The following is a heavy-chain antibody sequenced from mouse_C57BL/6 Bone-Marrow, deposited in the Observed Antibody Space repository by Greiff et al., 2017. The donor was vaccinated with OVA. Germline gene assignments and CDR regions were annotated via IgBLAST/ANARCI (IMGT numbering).Heavy chain of an antibody. CDR2: ISSGSSTI. CDR1: GFTFSDYG. J-gene: IGHJ3*01. V-gene: IGHV5-17*01. Sequence: EVKVVESGGGLVKPGGSLKLSCAASGFTFSDYGMHWVRQAPEKGLEWVAYISSGSSTIYYADTVKGRFTISRDNAKNTLFLQMTSLRSEDTAMYYCARPSSSGTWFAYWGQGTLVTVSA. CDR3: ARPSSSGTWFAY. D-gene: IGHD4-1*01.